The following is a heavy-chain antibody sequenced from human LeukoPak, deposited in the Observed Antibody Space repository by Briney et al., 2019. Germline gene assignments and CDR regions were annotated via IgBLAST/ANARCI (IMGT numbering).Heavy chain of an antibody. Sequence: GGSLRLSCAASEFTFSTYSMNWVRQAPGKGLEWVSSISSSSTYIYYADSVKGRFTISRDNAKNSLYLQMNSLRAEDTALYYCAKDIGLGIAVAGHFDYWGQGTLVTVSS. J-gene: IGHJ4*02. D-gene: IGHD6-19*01. V-gene: IGHV3-21*04. CDR3: AKDIGLGIAVAGHFDY. CDR2: ISSSSTYI. CDR1: EFTFSTYS.